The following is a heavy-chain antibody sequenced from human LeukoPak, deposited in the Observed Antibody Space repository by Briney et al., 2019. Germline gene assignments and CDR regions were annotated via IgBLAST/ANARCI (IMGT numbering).Heavy chain of an antibody. Sequence: PGGSLRLSCAASRFTFTDYWMSWVRQAPGTGLEWVANINEDGSEKYYVDSVKGRFTISRDNAKNSLYQQMDSLRVEDTAVYYCARADQPGTTDYWGQGTLVTVSS. CDR1: RFTFTDYW. J-gene: IGHJ4*02. CDR2: INEDGSEK. D-gene: IGHD1-1*01. V-gene: IGHV3-7*01. CDR3: ARADQPGTTDY.